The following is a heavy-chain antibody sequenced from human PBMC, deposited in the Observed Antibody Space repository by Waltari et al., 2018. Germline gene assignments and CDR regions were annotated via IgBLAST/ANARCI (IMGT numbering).Heavy chain of an antibody. CDR1: GFTFRNNW. Sequence: EVQLVESGGGLVQPGGSLRLSCAASGFTFRNNWMHWVRQAPGKGLGWVSRINSDWSRTTYADSVKGRFTISRDNATNTLYLQMNSLRADDTAVYYCATAVTTPWGSWGQGTLVTVSS. J-gene: IGHJ5*02. CDR3: ATAVTTPWGS. CDR2: INSDWSRT. V-gene: IGHV3-74*01. D-gene: IGHD4-17*01.